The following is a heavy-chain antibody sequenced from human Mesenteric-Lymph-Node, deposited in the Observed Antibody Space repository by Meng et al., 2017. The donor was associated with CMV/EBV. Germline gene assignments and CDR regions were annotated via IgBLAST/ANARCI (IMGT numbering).Heavy chain of an antibody. Sequence: SCATSGFTFNNYAMSWVRQAPGKGLECVSGISASGSSTYYADSVKGRFTISRDNSKDMVYLQMNSLRAEDAAVYYCAKDLYSDILIGYWSVWDSWGQGTLVTVSS. CDR1: GFTFNNYA. CDR3: AKDLYSDILIGYWSVWDS. D-gene: IGHD3-9*01. V-gene: IGHV3-23*01. CDR2: ISASGSST. J-gene: IGHJ4*02.